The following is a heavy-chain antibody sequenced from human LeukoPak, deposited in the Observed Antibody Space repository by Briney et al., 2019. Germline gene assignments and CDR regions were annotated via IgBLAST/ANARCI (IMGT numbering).Heavy chain of an antibody. CDR1: GYSISSGYY. CDR3: ARHRYCSSTSCYTVGYYFDY. J-gene: IGHJ4*02. D-gene: IGHD2-2*02. V-gene: IGHV4-38-2*01. CDR2: IYHSGST. Sequence: SETLSLTCAVSGYSISSGYYWGWIRQPPGKGLEWIGSIYHSGSTYYNPSLKSRVTISVDTSKNQFSLKLSSVNAADTAVYYCARHRYCSSTSCYTVGYYFDYWGQGTLVTVSS.